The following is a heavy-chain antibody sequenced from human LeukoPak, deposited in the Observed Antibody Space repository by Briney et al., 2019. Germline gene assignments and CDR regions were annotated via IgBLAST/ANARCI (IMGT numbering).Heavy chain of an antibody. Sequence: GGSLRLSCAVSGFTVSSNYMSWVRQAPGKGLEWVSVIYSGGSTYYADSVKGRFTISRDNSKNTLYLQMNSLRAEDTAVYYCASRNFKGYYYGMDVWGQGTTVTVSS. CDR1: GFTVSSNY. J-gene: IGHJ6*02. CDR3: ASRNFKGYYYGMDV. V-gene: IGHV3-66*01. CDR2: IYSGGST.